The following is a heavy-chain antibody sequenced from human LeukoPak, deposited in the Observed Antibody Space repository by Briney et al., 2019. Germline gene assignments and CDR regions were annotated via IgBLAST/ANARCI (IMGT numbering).Heavy chain of an antibody. V-gene: IGHV3-21*01. CDR1: GFTFSSYS. J-gene: IGHJ4*02. CDR3: ARDFSGSYAFDY. CDR2: ISSSSSYI. D-gene: IGHD1-26*01. Sequence: GGSLRLSCAASGFTFSSYSMNWVRQAPGKGLEWVSSISSSSSYIYYADSVKGRFTISRDNAKNSLYLQMNSLRAEDTAVYYCARDFSGSYAFDYWGQGTLVTVSS.